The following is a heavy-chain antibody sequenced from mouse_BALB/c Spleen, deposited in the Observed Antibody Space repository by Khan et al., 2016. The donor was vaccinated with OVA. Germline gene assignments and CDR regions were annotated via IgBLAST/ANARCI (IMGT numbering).Heavy chain of an antibody. V-gene: IGHV9-4*02. CDR1: GYTFTTAG. Sequence: QVQLKQSGPELKKPGETVRISCKASGYTFTTAGIQWVQKMPGKGLKWIGWINTHSGVPKYAEDFKGRFAFSLEISVNTAYLQITNPKNEDTATYFCARGGVAYYRNDGGAMEYWGQGTSVTVSS. CDR3: ARGGVAYYRNDGGAMEY. J-gene: IGHJ4*01. D-gene: IGHD2-14*01. CDR2: INTHSGVP.